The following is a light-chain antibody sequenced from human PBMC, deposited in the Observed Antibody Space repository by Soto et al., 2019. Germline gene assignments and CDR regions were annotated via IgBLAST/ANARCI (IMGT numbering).Light chain of an antibody. V-gene: IGKV1-12*01. CDR2: DAS. CDR1: HDISTF. Sequence: GDRVTITCRASHDISTFLAWYQQKPGKAPKLLIYDASSLESGVPSRFSGSGSGTEFTLTISSLQPEDFATYYCQQASSFPPTFGQGTRLEI. J-gene: IGKJ5*01. CDR3: QQASSFPPT.